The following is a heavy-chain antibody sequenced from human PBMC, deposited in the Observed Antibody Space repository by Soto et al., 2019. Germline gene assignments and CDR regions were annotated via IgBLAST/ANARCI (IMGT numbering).Heavy chain of an antibody. J-gene: IGHJ3*02. V-gene: IGHV1-2*04. CDR2: INPNSGGT. CDR3: ARDHIAVASGSAHAFVI. CDR1: GYTFTGYY. D-gene: IGHD6-19*01. Sequence: ASLKVSCKASGYTFTGYYMHWVRQAPGQGLEWMGWINPNSGGTNYAQKFQGWVTMTRDTSISTAYMELSRLRSDDTAVYYCARDHIAVASGSAHAFVIGGQGTMVTVPS.